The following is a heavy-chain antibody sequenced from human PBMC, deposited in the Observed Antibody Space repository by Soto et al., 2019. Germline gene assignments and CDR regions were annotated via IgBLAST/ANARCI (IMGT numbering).Heavy chain of an antibody. J-gene: IGHJ4*02. V-gene: IGHV1-69*02. CDR1: VGTFSSYT. CDR2: IIPILGIA. D-gene: IGHD4-17*01. CDR3: ASYGDYARDY. Sequence: QVQLVQSGAEVKKPGSSVKVSCKASVGTFSSYTISWVRQAPGQGLEWMGRIIPILGIANYAQKCQGRVTITADKSTSQACMKRSSLGSEYTVVYHCASYGDYARDYWGQGTLVTVSS.